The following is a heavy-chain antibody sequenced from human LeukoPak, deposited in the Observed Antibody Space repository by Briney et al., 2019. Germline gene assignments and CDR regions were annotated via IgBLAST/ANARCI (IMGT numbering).Heavy chain of an antibody. CDR2: IKGDSGEK. J-gene: IGHJ4*02. V-gene: IGHV3-7*04. Sequence: PGGSLRLSCAASGFTFSSYYMSWVRQAPGKGLEWVANIKGDSGEKYYVDSVKGRFTISRDNAKNSLYLQMNSLRAEDTAVYYCAKEGIITAYNFDSWGQGTLVTVSS. CDR1: GFTFSSYY. D-gene: IGHD3-16*01. CDR3: AKEGIITAYNFDS.